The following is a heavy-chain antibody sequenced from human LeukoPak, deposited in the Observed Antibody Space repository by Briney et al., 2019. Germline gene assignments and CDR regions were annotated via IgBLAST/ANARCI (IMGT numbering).Heavy chain of an antibody. CDR2: MNQDGSLQ. Sequence: PGGSLRLSCAASGFTFSTCWMNWVRQAPGKGLEWVANMNQDGSLQYYVDSVKGRFTISRDNAKNSLYLQMNSLRAEDTAVYYCARSEGPEKDDAFDIWGQGTMVTVSS. D-gene: IGHD3-3*01. CDR1: GFTFSTCW. CDR3: ARSEGPEKDDAFDI. J-gene: IGHJ3*02. V-gene: IGHV3-7*03.